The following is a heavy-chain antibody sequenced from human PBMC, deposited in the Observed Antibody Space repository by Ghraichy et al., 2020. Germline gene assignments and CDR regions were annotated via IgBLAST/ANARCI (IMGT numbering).Heavy chain of an antibody. D-gene: IGHD6-13*01. CDR3: ARGQQQLVYFDH. CDR1: GFTFSDYY. CDR2: ISSSGSTI. J-gene: IGHJ4*02. V-gene: IGHV3-11*01. Sequence: GSLNISCAASGFTFSDYYMSWIRQAPEKGLEWVSYISSSGSTIYYADSVKGRFTISRDNAKNSLYLQMNSLRAEDTAIYFCARGQQQLVYFDHWGQGTLVTVSS.